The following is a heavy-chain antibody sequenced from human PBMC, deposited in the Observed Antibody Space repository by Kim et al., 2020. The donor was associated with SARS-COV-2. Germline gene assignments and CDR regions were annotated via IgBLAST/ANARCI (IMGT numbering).Heavy chain of an antibody. J-gene: IGHJ6*02. Sequence: ASVKVSCKASGYTFTGYYMHWVRQAPGQGLEWMRRINPNSGGTNYAQKFQGRVTMTRDTSISTAYMELSRLRSDDTAVYYCARDFQTLEWLTDYYYYGMDVWGQGTTVTVSS. D-gene: IGHD3-3*01. CDR1: GYTFTGYY. CDR3: ARDFQTLEWLTDYYYYGMDV. CDR2: INPNSGGT. V-gene: IGHV1-2*06.